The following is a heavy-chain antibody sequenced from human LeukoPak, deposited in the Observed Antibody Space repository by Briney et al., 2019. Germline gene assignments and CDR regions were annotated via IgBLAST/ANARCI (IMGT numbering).Heavy chain of an antibody. J-gene: IGHJ4*02. CDR3: AKAGDYSYFGY. Sequence: GGSLRLSCAASGFTFSSYAMNWVRQAPGKGLEWVSAISGSDGSTYYADSVKGRFTISRDNSKNTLYLQMNSLRAEDTAIYYCAKAGDYSYFGYWGQGTLVTVSS. V-gene: IGHV3-23*01. D-gene: IGHD4-11*01. CDR1: GFTFSSYA. CDR2: ISGSDGST.